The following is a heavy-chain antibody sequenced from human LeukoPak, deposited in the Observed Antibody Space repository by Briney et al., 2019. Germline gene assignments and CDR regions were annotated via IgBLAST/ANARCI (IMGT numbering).Heavy chain of an antibody. J-gene: IGHJ4*02. CDR3: AKGHSSSWYSDYFDY. Sequence: GGSLGLSCAASGFTFDDYAMHWVRKAPGKGLEWVSGISWNSGSIGYADSVKGRFTISRDNAKNSLYLQMNSLRAEDAALYYCAKGHSSSWYSDYFDYWGQGTLVTVSS. V-gene: IGHV3-9*01. D-gene: IGHD6-13*01. CDR1: GFTFDDYA. CDR2: ISWNSGSI.